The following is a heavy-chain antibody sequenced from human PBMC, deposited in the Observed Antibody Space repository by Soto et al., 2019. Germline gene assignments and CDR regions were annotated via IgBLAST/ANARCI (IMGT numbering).Heavy chain of an antibody. CDR2: IYYSGST. V-gene: IGHV4-59*01. CDR3: ARMSKSSSSWSLGGYYYYGMDV. CDR1: GGSISSYY. J-gene: IGHJ6*02. Sequence: SETLSLTCTVSGGSISSYYWSWIRQPPGKGLEWIGYIYYSGSTNYNPSLKSRVTISVDTSKNQFSLKLSSVTAADTAVYYCARMSKSSSSWSLGGYYYYGMDVWGQGTTVTAP. D-gene: IGHD6-13*01.